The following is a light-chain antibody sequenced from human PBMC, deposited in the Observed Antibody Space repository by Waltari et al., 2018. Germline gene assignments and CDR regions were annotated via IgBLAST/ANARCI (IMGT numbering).Light chain of an antibody. CDR2: AAP. Sequence: IQMTQSPSSVSASVGDRVTITCRARQGLSSWLAWYQQKPGKAPKLMIHAAPRLQSGVPSRFSGSRSGTDFTLNISSPQPDDFATYYCQQANSFPRTFGGGTKVEIK. CDR1: QGLSSW. CDR3: QQANSFPRT. V-gene: IGKV1-12*01. J-gene: IGKJ4*01.